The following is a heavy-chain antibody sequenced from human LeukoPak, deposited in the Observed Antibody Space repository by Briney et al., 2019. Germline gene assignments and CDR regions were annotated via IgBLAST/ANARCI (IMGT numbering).Heavy chain of an antibody. CDR3: ARGYNYDFWSGYYTGPGEPYYFDY. CDR1: GYTFTGYY. CDR2: INPNSGGT. Sequence: ASVKVSCKASGYTFTGYYMHWVRQAPGQGLEWMGWINPNSGGTNYAQKFQGRVTMTRDTSISTAYMELSRLRSDDTAAYYCARGYNYDFWSGYYTGPGEPYYFDYWGQGTLVTVSS. D-gene: IGHD3-3*01. J-gene: IGHJ4*02. V-gene: IGHV1-2*02.